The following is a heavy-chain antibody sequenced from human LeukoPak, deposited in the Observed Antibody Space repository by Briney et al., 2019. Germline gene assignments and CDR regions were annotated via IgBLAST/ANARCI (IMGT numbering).Heavy chain of an antibody. CDR2: INPNSGGT. D-gene: IGHD6-19*01. CDR1: GYTFTGYY. CDR3: ARDLRYSSGWSASGMDV. V-gene: IGHV1-2*02. Sequence: ASVKVSCKASGYTFTGYYIHWVRQAPGQGLEWMGWINPNSGGTNYAQKFQGRVTMTTDTSTSTAYMDLRSLRSDNTAVYYCARDLRYSSGWSASGMDVWGKGTTVTISS. J-gene: IGHJ6*03.